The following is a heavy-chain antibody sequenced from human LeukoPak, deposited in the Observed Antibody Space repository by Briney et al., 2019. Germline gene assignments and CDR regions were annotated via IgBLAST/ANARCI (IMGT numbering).Heavy chain of an antibody. V-gene: IGHV3-23*01. J-gene: IGHJ4*02. CDR2: ISGSGGST. CDR1: GFTFSSYA. Sequence: PGGALRLSCAASGFTFSSYAMSWARQAPGKGLEWVSAISGSGGSTYYADSVKGRFTNSRDNSNNTLYLQMNSLRAEDTAVYYCAKDPPIAAAGSTVVYYFDYWGQGTLVTVSS. D-gene: IGHD6-13*01. CDR3: AKDPPIAAAGSTVVYYFDY.